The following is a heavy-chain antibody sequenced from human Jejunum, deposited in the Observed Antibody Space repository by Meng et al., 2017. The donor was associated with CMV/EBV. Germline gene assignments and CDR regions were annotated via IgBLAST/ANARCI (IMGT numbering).Heavy chain of an antibody. CDR3: VRYSGSYYYYTGMDV. J-gene: IGHJ6*02. CDR2: IKEDGSEK. Sequence: GFTFNTYWMSWVRQAPGKGLEWVANIKEDGSEKHYVDSVKGRFTVYRDNAQNSVYLEMNSLRVDDTAVYYCVRYSGSYYYYTGMDVWGQGTTVTVSS. CDR1: GFTFNTYW. D-gene: IGHD1-26*01. V-gene: IGHV3-7*03.